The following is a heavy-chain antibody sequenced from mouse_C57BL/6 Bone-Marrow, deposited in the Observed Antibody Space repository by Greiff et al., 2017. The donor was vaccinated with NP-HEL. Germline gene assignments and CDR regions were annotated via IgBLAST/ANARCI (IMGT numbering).Heavy chain of an antibody. D-gene: IGHD1-1*02. Sequence: EVQLQQSGAELVRPGASVKLSCTASGFNIKDDYMHWVKQRPEQGLEWIGWIDPENGDTEYASKFQGKATITADTSSNTAYLQLSSLTSKDAAVDYCTCYGSRFAYWGQGTLVTVSA. CDR2: IDPENGDT. J-gene: IGHJ3*01. V-gene: IGHV14-4*01. CDR3: TCYGSRFAY. CDR1: GFNIKDDY.